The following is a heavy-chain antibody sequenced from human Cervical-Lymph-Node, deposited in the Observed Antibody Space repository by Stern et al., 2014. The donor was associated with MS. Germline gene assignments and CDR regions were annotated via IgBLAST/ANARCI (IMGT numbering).Heavy chain of an antibody. D-gene: IGHD5-12*01. CDR3: ARGGAVATSDYYFDY. CDR1: GFTFSYHA. J-gene: IGHJ4*02. CDR2: ISYDGSDK. V-gene: IGHV3-30*01. Sequence: VPLVESGGGVVQPGRSLRLSCAASGFTFSYHAMPWVRQAPCKGLEWEAVISYDGSDKNDADSVKGRFTISRDNSRNTLYLQMNSLRVDDTAVYYCARGGAVATSDYYFDYWGQGILVTVSS.